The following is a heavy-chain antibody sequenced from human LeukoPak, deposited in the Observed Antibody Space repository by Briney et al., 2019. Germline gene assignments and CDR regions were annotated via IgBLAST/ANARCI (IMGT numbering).Heavy chain of an antibody. J-gene: IGHJ4*02. V-gene: IGHV3-30-3*01. Sequence: GGSLRLSCAASGFTFSSYAMHWVRQAPGKGLEWVAVISYDGSNKYYADSVKGRFTISRDNSKNTLYLQMNSLRAEDTAVYYCARDTLHGAVAGYFDYWGQGTLVTVSS. CDR3: ARDTLHGAVAGYFDY. D-gene: IGHD6-19*01. CDR2: ISYDGSNK. CDR1: GFTFSSYA.